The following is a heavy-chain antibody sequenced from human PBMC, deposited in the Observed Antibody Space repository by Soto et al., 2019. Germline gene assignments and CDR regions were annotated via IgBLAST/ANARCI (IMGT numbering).Heavy chain of an antibody. J-gene: IGHJ6*02. CDR3: AREALPHYYYYGMDV. CDR1: GFTFSSYS. V-gene: IGHV3-48*02. CDR2: ISSSSSTI. Sequence: GGSLRLSCAASGFTFSSYSMNWVRQAPGKGLEWVSYISSSSSTIYYADSVKGRFTISRDNAKNSLYLQMNSLRDEDTAVYYCAREALPHYYYYGMDVWGQGTTVTVSS.